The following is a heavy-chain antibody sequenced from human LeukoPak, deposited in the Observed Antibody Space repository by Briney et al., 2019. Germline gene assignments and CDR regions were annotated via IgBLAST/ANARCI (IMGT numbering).Heavy chain of an antibody. V-gene: IGHV1-2*02. D-gene: IGHD3-10*01. J-gene: IGHJ4*02. Sequence: GASVKVSCTASGYIFTGYYMKRVRQAPEQGLEWMGWLHPNNGATNYARKFQGRITLTRDPSISTAYMELSSLTSDDTAVYFCARWQGGSGTYYIDHWGQGTLVTVSS. CDR2: LHPNNGAT. CDR3: ARWQGGSGTYYIDH. CDR1: GYIFTGYY.